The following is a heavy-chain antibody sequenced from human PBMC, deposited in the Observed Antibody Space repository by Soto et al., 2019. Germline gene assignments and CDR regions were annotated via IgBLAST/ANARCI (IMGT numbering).Heavy chain of an antibody. J-gene: IGHJ1*01. CDR2: TSYDGSDK. D-gene: IGHD3-16*01. Sequence: QVQLVESGGGVVQPGTSLRVSCVGSGFTFRSYVMHWVRQAPGKGLEWVALTSYDGSDKYYDDSVRGRFTISRENSRNTVDLQMDGLILEYTALYYCARWGTTGGLDVWGQGTLVSVSS. V-gene: IGHV3-30*19. CDR1: GFTFRSYV. CDR3: ARWGTTGGLDV.